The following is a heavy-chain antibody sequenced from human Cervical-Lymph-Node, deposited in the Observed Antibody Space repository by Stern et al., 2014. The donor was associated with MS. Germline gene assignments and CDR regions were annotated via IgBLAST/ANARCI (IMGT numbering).Heavy chain of an antibody. V-gene: IGHV3-30*03. Sequence: QVQLVESGGGVVQPGRSLTLSCAASGFSLSHSAMHWVRPAPGKGLEWVAVMSFVGGNKKYGDSVKGRFSISRDMANNTLFLQMNSLRLEDTAVYYCMGVGDAMHVWGQGTTVIVSS. CDR2: MSFVGGNK. CDR1: GFSLSHSA. J-gene: IGHJ6*02. CDR3: MGVGDAMHV.